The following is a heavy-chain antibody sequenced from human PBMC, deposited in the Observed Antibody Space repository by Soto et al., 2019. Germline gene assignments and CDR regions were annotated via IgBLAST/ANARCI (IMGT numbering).Heavy chain of an antibody. J-gene: IGHJ3*02. CDR1: GFTFSSYG. Sequence: QVQLVESGGGVVQPGRSLRLSCAASGFTFSSYGMHWVRQAPGKGLEWVAVISYDGSNKYYADSVKGRFTISRDNSKNTLYLQMNSLRAEDTAVYYCAKTAFSYDILTGYVDAFDIWGQGTMVTVSS. D-gene: IGHD3-9*01. V-gene: IGHV3-30*18. CDR2: ISYDGSNK. CDR3: AKTAFSYDILTGYVDAFDI.